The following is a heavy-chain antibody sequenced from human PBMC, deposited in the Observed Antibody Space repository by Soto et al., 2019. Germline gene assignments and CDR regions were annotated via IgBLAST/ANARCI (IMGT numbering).Heavy chain of an antibody. V-gene: IGHV3-30*18. CDR1: GFTFSSYG. CDR2: ISYDGSNK. Sequence: QVQLVESGGGVVQPGRSLRLSCAASGFTFSSYGMHWVRQAPGKGLEWVAVISYDGSNKYYADSVKGRFTISRDNSKNTVYRQMNSLRAEDTAVYYCAKDRGGVLWFGDWGQGTLVTVSS. J-gene: IGHJ4*02. D-gene: IGHD3-10*01. CDR3: AKDRGGVLWFGD.